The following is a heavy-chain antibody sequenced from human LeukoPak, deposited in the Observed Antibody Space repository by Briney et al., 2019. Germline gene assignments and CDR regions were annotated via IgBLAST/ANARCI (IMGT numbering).Heavy chain of an antibody. CDR3: ARDYASDY. V-gene: IGHV3-48*03. CDR1: GFTFSRYE. CDR2: ISRSGDTI. J-gene: IGHJ4*02. Sequence: PGGSLRLSCAASGFTFSRYEMNWVRQAPGKGLECVSYISRSGDTIYFADSVKGRFTISRDNAKNSLYLQMSSLRAEDTAVYYCARDYASDYWGQGTLVTVSS. D-gene: IGHD3-10*01.